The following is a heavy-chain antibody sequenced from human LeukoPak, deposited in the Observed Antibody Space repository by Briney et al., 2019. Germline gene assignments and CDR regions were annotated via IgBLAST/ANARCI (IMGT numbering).Heavy chain of an antibody. Sequence: SETLSLTCSVSGGSINSYYWSWIRQPPGKGLEWIGYIYYSGSTKYNPSLKSRVTILLDTSKNQFSLKLSSVTAADTAVYYCARDCGGDCEGFDYWGQGTLVTVSS. CDR1: GGSINSYY. V-gene: IGHV4-59*01. CDR3: ARDCGGDCEGFDY. J-gene: IGHJ4*02. D-gene: IGHD2-21*02. CDR2: IYYSGST.